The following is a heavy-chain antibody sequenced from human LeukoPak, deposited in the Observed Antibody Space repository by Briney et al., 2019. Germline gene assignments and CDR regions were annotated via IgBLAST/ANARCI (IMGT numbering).Heavy chain of an antibody. V-gene: IGHV4-34*01. J-gene: IGHJ6*03. Sequence: PSETLSLTGAVYGGSFSGYYWSWIRQPPGKGLEWIGEINHSGSTNYNPSLKSRVTISVDTSKNQFSLKLSSVTAADTAVYYCARRRSSSWYFGYMDVWGKGTTVTISS. CDR2: INHSGST. CDR3: ARRRSSSWYFGYMDV. D-gene: IGHD6-13*01. CDR1: GGSFSGYY.